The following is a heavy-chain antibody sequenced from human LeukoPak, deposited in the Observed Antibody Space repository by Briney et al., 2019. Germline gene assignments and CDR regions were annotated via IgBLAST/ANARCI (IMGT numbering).Heavy chain of an antibody. D-gene: IGHD3-10*01. Sequence: SETLSLTCTVSGGSINNSYWTWIRQPPGKGLEWIGHIYYSGSTNYSPSLKSRVTISVDASKNQFSLKLSSVTAADTAVYYCATMMYGSGNYYDSDYWGQGTLVTVSS. CDR3: ATMMYGSGNYYDSDY. CDR2: IYYSGST. J-gene: IGHJ4*02. V-gene: IGHV4-59*08. CDR1: GGSINNSY.